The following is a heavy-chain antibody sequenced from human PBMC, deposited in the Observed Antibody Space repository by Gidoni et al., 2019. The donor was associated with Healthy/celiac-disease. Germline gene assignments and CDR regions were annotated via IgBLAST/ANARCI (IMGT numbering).Heavy chain of an antibody. J-gene: IGHJ3*02. Sequence: QVQLVESGGGVVQPGRSLRLSCAASGFPFSSYAMHLVRQAPGKGLAWVAVISYDGSNKYYADSVKGRFTISRDNSKNTLYLQMNSLRAEDTAVYYCARDGNRVCSSTSCYYSSLAFDIWGQGTMVTVSS. D-gene: IGHD2-2*01. CDR1: GFPFSSYA. CDR2: ISYDGSNK. CDR3: ARDGNRVCSSTSCYYSSLAFDI. V-gene: IGHV3-30-3*01.